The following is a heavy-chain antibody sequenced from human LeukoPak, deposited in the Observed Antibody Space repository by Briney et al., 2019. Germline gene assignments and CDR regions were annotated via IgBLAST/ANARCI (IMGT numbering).Heavy chain of an antibody. CDR2: IWYDGSNK. CDR3: ARDPVLRYFDWSPPFDY. J-gene: IGHJ4*02. V-gene: IGHV3-33*01. Sequence: GGSLRLSCAASGFTFSSYGMHWVRQAPGKGLEWVAVIWYDGSNKYYADSVKGRFTISRDNSKNTLYLQMNSLRAEDTAVYYCARDPVLRYFDWSPPFDYRGQGTLVTVSS. CDR1: GFTFSSYG. D-gene: IGHD3-9*01.